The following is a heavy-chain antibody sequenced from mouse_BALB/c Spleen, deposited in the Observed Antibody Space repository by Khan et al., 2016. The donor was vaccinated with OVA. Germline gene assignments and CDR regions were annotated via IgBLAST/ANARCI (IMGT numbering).Heavy chain of an antibody. V-gene: IGHV2-9*02. D-gene: IGHD2-4*01. J-gene: IGHJ3*01. Sequence: QVQLKESGPGLVAPSQSLSITCTVSGFSLSNYGVHWVRQPPRKGLEWLGVIWTGGITNYNSALMSRLSISKDNSKSQVFLKMNRLQTDDTAIYYCARSYDYDVGGFAYWGQGTLVTVSA. CDR2: IWTGGIT. CDR3: ARSYDYDVGGFAY. CDR1: GFSLSNYG.